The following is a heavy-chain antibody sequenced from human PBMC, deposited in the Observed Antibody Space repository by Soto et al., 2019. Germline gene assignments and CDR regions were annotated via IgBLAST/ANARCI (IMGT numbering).Heavy chain of an antibody. J-gene: IGHJ4*02. V-gene: IGHV4-31*03. D-gene: IGHD1-26*01. Sequence: SETLSLTCTVSGGSISSGGYYWSWIRQHPGKGLEWIGYIYYSGSTYYNPSLKSRVTISVDTSKNQFSLKLSSVTAADTAVYYCARYSGSYKRYFDYWGQGTLVTVSS. CDR3: ARYSGSYKRYFDY. CDR1: GGSISSGGYY. CDR2: IYYSGST.